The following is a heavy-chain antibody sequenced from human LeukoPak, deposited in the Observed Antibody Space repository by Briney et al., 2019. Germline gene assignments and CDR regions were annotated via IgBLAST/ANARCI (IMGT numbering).Heavy chain of an antibody. Sequence: PGRSLRLSCAACGFTFDDYAMHWVRQAPGKGLEWVSGISWNSGSIGYADSVKGRFTISRDNSKNTLYLQMNSLRAEDTAVYYCAKLLPTLIRGGDYFDYWGQGTLVTVSS. CDR2: ISWNSGSI. D-gene: IGHD3-10*01. CDR1: GFTFDDYA. CDR3: AKLLPTLIRGGDYFDY. V-gene: IGHV3-9*01. J-gene: IGHJ4*02.